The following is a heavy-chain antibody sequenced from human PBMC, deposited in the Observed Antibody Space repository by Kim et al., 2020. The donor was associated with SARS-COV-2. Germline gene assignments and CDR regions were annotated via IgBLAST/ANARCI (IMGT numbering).Heavy chain of an antibody. CDR1: GYTFTSYY. Sequence: ASVKVSCKTYGYTFTSYYMHWVRQAPGQGLEWMGIINTTRGSTTYAQKFQGRVMMTRDPSTSTVYMELSSLTSEDTAVFYCARSASGGKEFEYWGQGTLV. V-gene: IGHV1-46*01. CDR2: INTTRGST. D-gene: IGHD3-10*01. CDR3: ARSASGGKEFEY. J-gene: IGHJ4*02.